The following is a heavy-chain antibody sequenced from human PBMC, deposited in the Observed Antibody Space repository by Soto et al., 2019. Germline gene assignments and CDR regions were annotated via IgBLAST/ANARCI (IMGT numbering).Heavy chain of an antibody. CDR1: GFTFSSYS. CDR3: ARDLTYYDFGFYFDY. D-gene: IGHD3-3*01. CDR2: ISASSRTI. Sequence: EVQLVESGGGLVQPGGSLRLSCAASGFTFSSYSMHWVRQAPGKGLEWVSSISASSRTIYYADSVKGRFTISRDNAKNSLYLQMNSLRAEDTAVYYCARDLTYYDFGFYFDYWGQGTLVTVSS. J-gene: IGHJ4*02. V-gene: IGHV3-48*01.